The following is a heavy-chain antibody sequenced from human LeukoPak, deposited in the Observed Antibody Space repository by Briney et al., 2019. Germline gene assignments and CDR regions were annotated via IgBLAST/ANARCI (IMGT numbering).Heavy chain of an antibody. V-gene: IGHV7-4-1*02. CDR2: VNTNTGNP. J-gene: IGHJ4*02. D-gene: IGHD5-24*01. CDR3: ARAVEMATDTVALVDY. Sequence: ASVKVSCKASGYTFTSYAMNWVRQAPGQGLEWMGWVNTNTGNPTYAQGFTGRFVFSLDTSVSTAYLRISSLKAEDTAVYYCARAVEMATDTVALVDYWGQGTLVTVSS. CDR1: GYTFTSYA.